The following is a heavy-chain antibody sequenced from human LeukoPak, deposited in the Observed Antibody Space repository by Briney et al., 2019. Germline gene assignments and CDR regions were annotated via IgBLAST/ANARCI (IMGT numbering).Heavy chain of an antibody. CDR3: TRVTLRGSKYNWFDP. J-gene: IGHJ5*02. CDR2: ITPVIGTT. Sequence: ASVKVSCRSSGGTFNTHIFNWVRQAPGQGLEWMGSITPVIGTTKYAQRFQARVTITADRSTSTAYLELSGLTYDDTAVYYCTRVTLRGSKYNWFDPWGQGTHVSVSS. V-gene: IGHV1-69*08. D-gene: IGHD1-26*01. CDR1: GGTFNTHI.